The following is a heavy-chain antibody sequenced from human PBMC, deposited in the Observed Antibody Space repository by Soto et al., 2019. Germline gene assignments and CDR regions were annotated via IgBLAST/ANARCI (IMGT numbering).Heavy chain of an antibody. CDR1: GFTFKTAW. CDR2: VTTGGPT. J-gene: IGHJ4*02. D-gene: IGHD1-26*01. V-gene: IGHV3-15*01. Sequence: TGGSLRLSCVASGFTFKTAWMARVRQAPGKGLEWVGHVTTGGPTHYAAPVKGKFTISRDDSKNTAYLQMNSLKAEDTAVYYCATDLPTEGAGEFDYWGQGTPVTVSS. CDR3: ATDLPTEGAGEFDY.